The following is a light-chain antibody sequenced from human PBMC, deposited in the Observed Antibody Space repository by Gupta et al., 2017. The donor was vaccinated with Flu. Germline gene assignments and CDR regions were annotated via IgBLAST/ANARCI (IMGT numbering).Light chain of an antibody. CDR2: NNN. CDR1: HSNIGAGYD. V-gene: IGLV1-40*01. J-gene: IGLJ1*01. CDR3: QSYDSSFYV. Sequence: QSVLTQPPSVSGAPGQRVTISCTGSHSNIGAGYDVYWYQQLPGTAPKLLIYNNNNRPSGVPDRFSGSKSGTSASLAITGLQAEDEADYYCQSYDSSFYVFGTGTKVSVL.